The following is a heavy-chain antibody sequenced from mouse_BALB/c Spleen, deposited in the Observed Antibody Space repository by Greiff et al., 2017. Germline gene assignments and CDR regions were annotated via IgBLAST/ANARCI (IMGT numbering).Heavy chain of an antibody. CDR3: ASLIYYDYDYAMDY. D-gene: IGHD2-4*01. V-gene: IGHV5-9-3*01. Sequence: EVQVVESGGGLVKPGGSLKLSCAASGFTFSSYAMSWVRQPPEKRLEWVATISSGGSYTYYPDSVKGRFTISRDNAKNTLYLQMSSLRSEDTAMYYCASLIYYDYDYAMDYWGQGTSVTVSS. CDR2: ISSGGSYT. J-gene: IGHJ4*01. CDR1: GFTFSSYA.